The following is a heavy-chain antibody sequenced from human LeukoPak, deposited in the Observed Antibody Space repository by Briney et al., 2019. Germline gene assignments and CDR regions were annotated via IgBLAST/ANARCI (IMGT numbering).Heavy chain of an antibody. J-gene: IGHJ5*02. CDR3: ARRRDIVVVPAAIQYWFDP. V-gene: IGHV4-39*01. Sequence: PSETLSLTCTVSGGSISSSSYYWGWIRQPPGKGLEWIGSIYYSGSTYYNPSLKSRVTISVGTSKNQFSLKLSSVTAADTAVYYCARRRDIVVVPAAIQYWFDPWGQGILVTVSS. CDR2: IYYSGST. CDR1: GGSISSSSYY. D-gene: IGHD2-2*02.